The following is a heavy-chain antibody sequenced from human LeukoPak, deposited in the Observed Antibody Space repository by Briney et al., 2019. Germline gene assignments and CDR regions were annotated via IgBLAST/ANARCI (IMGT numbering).Heavy chain of an antibody. J-gene: IGHJ4*02. D-gene: IGHD3-22*01. CDR2: IREDGSGQ. CDR3: AKDLGFGYYDSSGFDY. V-gene: IGHV3-7*03. Sequence: PGGSLRLSCAASGFTFNGHWMTWVRQAPGKGLEWVANIREDGSGQYYVDSVKGRFTISRDNAKNSLYLQMNSLRAEDTALYYCAKDLGFGYYDSSGFDYWGQGTLVTVSS. CDR1: GFTFNGHW.